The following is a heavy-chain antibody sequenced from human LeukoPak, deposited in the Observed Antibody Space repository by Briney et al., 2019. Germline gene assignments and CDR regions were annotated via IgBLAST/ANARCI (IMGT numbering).Heavy chain of an antibody. D-gene: IGHD6-13*01. Sequence: GGSLRLSCAGSGFTFSSYAISWVHQAPGKGLEWVSAISGSGGSTYYAESVKGRFTISRDNSKNTLYLQMNSLRAEDTAVYYCAKDRKQQLVEDAFDIWGQGTMVTVSS. CDR2: ISGSGGST. V-gene: IGHV3-23*01. CDR1: GFTFSSYA. CDR3: AKDRKQQLVEDAFDI. J-gene: IGHJ3*02.